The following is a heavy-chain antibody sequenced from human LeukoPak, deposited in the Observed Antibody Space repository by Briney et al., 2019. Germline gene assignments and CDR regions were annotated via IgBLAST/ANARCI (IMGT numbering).Heavy chain of an antibody. CDR2: IIPIFGTA. J-gene: IGHJ3*02. V-gene: IGHV1-69*05. CDR1: GYTFTSYG. D-gene: IGHD6-13*01. Sequence: SVKVSCKASGYTFTSYGISWVRQAPGQGLEWMGGIIPIFGTANYAQKFQGRVTITTDESTSTAYMELSSLRSEDTAVYYCARSIAAAGTRAFDIWGQGTMVTVSS. CDR3: ARSIAAAGTRAFDI.